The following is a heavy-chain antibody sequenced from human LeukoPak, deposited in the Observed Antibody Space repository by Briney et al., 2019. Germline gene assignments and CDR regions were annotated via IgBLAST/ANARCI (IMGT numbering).Heavy chain of an antibody. CDR3: ARDRGGFTYGEYYFDY. V-gene: IGHV4-61*01. Sequence: SETLSLTCTVSGGSVSNDNHCWSWIRQPPGKGLEWIGYVNYSGSTKYNPSLKSRVSISADTSRSQVSLKPSSVTAADTAVYYCARDRGGFTYGEYYFDYWGQGPLVTVSS. J-gene: IGHJ4*02. CDR1: GGSVSNDNHC. CDR2: VNYSGST. D-gene: IGHD2-15*01.